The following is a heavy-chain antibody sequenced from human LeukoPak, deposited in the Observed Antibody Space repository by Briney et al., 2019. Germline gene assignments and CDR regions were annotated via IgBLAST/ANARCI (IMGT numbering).Heavy chain of an antibody. Sequence: PSETLSLTCTLSGGSISTYYWSWIRQPPGKGLEWIGYIYYSGSTNYNPSLKSRVTISVDTSKNQFSLKLSSVTAADTAVYYCARAPYYDFWSGYFGRGPNSNWFDPWGQGTLVTVSS. D-gene: IGHD3-3*01. V-gene: IGHV4-59*01. J-gene: IGHJ5*02. CDR1: GGSISTYY. CDR3: ARAPYYDFWSGYFGRGPNSNWFDP. CDR2: IYYSGST.